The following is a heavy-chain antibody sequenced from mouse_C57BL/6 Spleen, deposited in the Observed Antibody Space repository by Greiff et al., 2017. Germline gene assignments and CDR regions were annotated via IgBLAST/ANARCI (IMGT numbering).Heavy chain of an antibody. J-gene: IGHJ1*03. D-gene: IGHD1-1*01. CDR3: ARHEGYYYGSSYDWYFDV. Sequence: DVQLVESGGDLVKPGGSLKLSCAASGFTFSSYGMSWVRQTPDKRLEWVATISSGGSYTYYPDSVKGRFPISRDNAKNTLYLQMSSLKSEDTAMYYCARHEGYYYGSSYDWYFDVWGTGTTVTVSS. CDR2: ISSGGSYT. CDR1: GFTFSSYG. V-gene: IGHV5-6*01.